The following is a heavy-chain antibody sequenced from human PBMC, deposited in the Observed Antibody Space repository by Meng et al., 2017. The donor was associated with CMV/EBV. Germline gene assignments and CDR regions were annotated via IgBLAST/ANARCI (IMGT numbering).Heavy chain of an antibody. CDR3: TTLYYYDSSGLNY. CDR1: GFTFSNAW. D-gene: IGHD3-22*01. V-gene: IGHV3-15*01. CDR2: IKSKTDGGTT. Sequence: GESLKISCAASGFTFSNAWMSWVRQAPGKGPEWVGRIKSKTDGGTTDYAAPVKGRFTISRDDSKNTLYLQMNSLKTEDTAVYYCTTLYYYDSSGLNYWGQGTLVTVSS. J-gene: IGHJ4*02.